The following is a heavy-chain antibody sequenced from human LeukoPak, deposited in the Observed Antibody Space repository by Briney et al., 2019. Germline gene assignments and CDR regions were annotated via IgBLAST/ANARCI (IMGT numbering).Heavy chain of an antibody. V-gene: IGHV3-23*01. D-gene: IGHD3-22*01. Sequence: PGGSLRLSCAASGFTFSSYGMSWVRQAPGKGLEWVSAISAGGSSTYYADSVKGRFTISRDNSKTSLYLQMNSLRDEDTALYYCVTMIPAWGQGTLVTVSS. CDR1: GFTFSSYG. CDR2: ISAGGSST. CDR3: VTMIPA. J-gene: IGHJ4*02.